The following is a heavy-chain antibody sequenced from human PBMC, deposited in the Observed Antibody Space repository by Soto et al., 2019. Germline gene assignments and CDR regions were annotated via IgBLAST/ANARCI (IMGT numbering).Heavy chain of an antibody. Sequence: EVQLLESGGGLVQPGGSLGLSCAASGFTFNYYAMSWVRQAPGKGLEWVSGISDSGGTTYYADSVKGRFTMSRDNSKNTLYLQMDSLRVEDTAVYYCAKDQGAYFSGAGTWFDPWGQGALVTVSS. D-gene: IGHD3-10*01. CDR2: ISDSGGTT. CDR3: AKDQGAYFSGAGTWFDP. V-gene: IGHV3-23*01. CDR1: GFTFNYYA. J-gene: IGHJ5*02.